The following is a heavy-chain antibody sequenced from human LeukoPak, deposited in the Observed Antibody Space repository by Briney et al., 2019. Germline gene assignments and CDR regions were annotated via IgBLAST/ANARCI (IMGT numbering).Heavy chain of an antibody. J-gene: IGHJ6*03. CDR1: VGSLGTSAFY. V-gene: IGHV4-39*01. CDR3: ARQISDYYYYYMDV. Sequence: SETLSLTCTVSVGSLGTSAFYWGWIRQPPGKGLEWIGSIYDSGNEFYNPSLKSRVTISADTSKNQFSLKLNSVTAADTAMYYCARQISDYYYYYMDVWGEGITVTVSS. D-gene: IGHD2/OR15-2a*01. CDR2: IYDSGNE.